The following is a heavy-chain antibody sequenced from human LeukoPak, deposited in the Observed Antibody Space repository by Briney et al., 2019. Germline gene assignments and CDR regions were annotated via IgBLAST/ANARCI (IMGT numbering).Heavy chain of an antibody. CDR3: ARDWADYYDSSGYFRAFDI. V-gene: IGHV3-21*01. CDR1: GFTFSSYS. Sequence: RTGGSLRLSCAASGFTFSSYSMNWVRQAPGKGLEWVSSISSSSSYMYYADSVKGRFTISRDNAKNSLYLQMNSLRAEDTAVYYCARDWADYYDSSGYFRAFDIWGQGTMATVSS. D-gene: IGHD3-22*01. J-gene: IGHJ3*02. CDR2: ISSSSSYM.